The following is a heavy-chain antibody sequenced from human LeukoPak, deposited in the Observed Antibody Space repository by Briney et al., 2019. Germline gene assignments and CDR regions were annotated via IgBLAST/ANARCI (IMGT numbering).Heavy chain of an antibody. Sequence: ASVKVSCKVSGYTLTVLSMHWVRQAPGKGLEWMGGFDPEDGETIYAQKFQGRVTMTEDTSTDTAYMELSSLRSEDTAVYYCATDLNHVLRYFDWPPGYWGQGTLVTVSS. V-gene: IGHV1-24*01. D-gene: IGHD3-9*01. CDR3: ATDLNHVLRYFDWPPGY. J-gene: IGHJ4*02. CDR2: FDPEDGET. CDR1: GYTLTVLS.